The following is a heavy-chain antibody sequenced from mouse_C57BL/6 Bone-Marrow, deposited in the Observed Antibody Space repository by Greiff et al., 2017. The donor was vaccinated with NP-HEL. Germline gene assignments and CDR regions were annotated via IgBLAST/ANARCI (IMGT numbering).Heavy chain of an antibody. CDR2: IYPGDGDT. CDR1: GFAFSSYW. D-gene: IGHD1-1*01. Sequence: QVQLHQSGAELVKPGASVTFSCTASGFAFSSYWMHWVKQRPVKGLEWIGQIYPGDGDTNYNGKFKGKATLTADKSSSTAYLQLSSLTSEDSAVNCWARGNPGQSGSSLYYFDYWGQGTTLTVSS. J-gene: IGHJ2*01. V-gene: IGHV1-80*01. CDR3: ARGNPGQSGSSLYYFDY.